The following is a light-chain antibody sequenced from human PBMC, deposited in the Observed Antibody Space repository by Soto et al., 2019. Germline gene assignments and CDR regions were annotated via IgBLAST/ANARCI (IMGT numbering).Light chain of an antibody. CDR1: QGVLYSSNKKNY. J-gene: IGKJ1*01. CDR2: WAS. CDR3: QQSYSTPRT. V-gene: IGKV4-1*01. Sequence: DIVMTQSPDSLAVSLGERATINCKSSQGVLYSSNKKNYLAWYQQKSGQSPKVLIYWASTRESGVPDRFSGSGSGTDFTLTISSLQAEDAAVYYCQQSYSTPRTFDQGTKVEIK.